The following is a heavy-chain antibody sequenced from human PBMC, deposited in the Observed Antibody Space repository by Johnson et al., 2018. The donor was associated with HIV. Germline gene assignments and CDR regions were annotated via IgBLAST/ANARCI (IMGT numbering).Heavy chain of an antibody. Sequence: QVQLVESGGGVVQPGRSLRLSCAASGFTFSSYAMHWVRQAPGKGLEWVAVISYDGSNKYYADSVKGRFTIPRDNSMNTLYLQMNSLRVEDTAVYYCARDRAPVYSSSSTPFDALDIWGQGTVVSVSS. D-gene: IGHD6-6*01. CDR1: GFTFSSYA. CDR2: ISYDGSNK. CDR3: ARDRAPVYSSSSTPFDALDI. J-gene: IGHJ3*02. V-gene: IGHV3-30*04.